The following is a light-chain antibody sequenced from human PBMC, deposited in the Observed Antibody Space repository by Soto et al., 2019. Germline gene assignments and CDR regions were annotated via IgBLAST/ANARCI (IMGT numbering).Light chain of an antibody. J-gene: IGLJ1*01. V-gene: IGLV1-47*02. CDR1: SSNIGSNY. CDR3: AAWDDSLSGYV. Sequence: QSVLTQPPSASGTPGQRGTISCSGSSSNIGSNYVYWYQQLPGTAPKLLIYSNNQRPSGVPDRFSGSKSGTSASLAISGLRSEYEADYYCAAWDDSLSGYVFGTGTKLTVL. CDR2: SNN.